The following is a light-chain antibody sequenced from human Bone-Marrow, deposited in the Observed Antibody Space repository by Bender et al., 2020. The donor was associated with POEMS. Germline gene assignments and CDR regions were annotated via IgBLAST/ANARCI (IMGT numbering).Light chain of an antibody. Sequence: NFMLTQPHSVSVSPGKTVTISCTRSSGTIDSASVQWYQQRPGSAPVLVIYEGDQRPSGVPDRFSGSQSGDTSSLTISGLQADDDADYFGLSYVGDSYVCGTGTKVTVL. V-gene: IGLV6-57*04. CDR1: SGTIDSAS. J-gene: IGLJ1*01. CDR3: LSYVGDSYV. CDR2: EGD.